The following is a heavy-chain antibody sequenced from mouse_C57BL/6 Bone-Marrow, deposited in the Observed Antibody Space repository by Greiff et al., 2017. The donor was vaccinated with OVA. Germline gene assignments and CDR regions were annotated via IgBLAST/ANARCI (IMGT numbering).Heavy chain of an antibody. D-gene: IGHD3-2*02. CDR1: GFTFSDYG. Sequence: EVQLQQSGGGLVKPGGSLKLSCAASGFTFSDYGMHWVRQAPEKGLEWVAYISSGSSTIYYADTVKGRFTISRDNAKNTLFLQMTSLRSEDTAMYYCARRAQATSYAMDYWGQGTSVTVSS. J-gene: IGHJ4*01. V-gene: IGHV5-17*01. CDR2: ISSGSSTI. CDR3: ARRAQATSYAMDY.